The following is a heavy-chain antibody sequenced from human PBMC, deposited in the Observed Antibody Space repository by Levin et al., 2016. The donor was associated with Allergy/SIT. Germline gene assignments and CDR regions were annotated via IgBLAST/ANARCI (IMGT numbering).Heavy chain of an antibody. V-gene: IGHV1-2*02. Sequence: ASVKVSCKASGYTFTGYYMHWVRQAPGQGLEWMGWINPNSGGTNYAQKFQGRVTMTRDTSISTAYMELSRLRSDDTAVYYCAREGSSWSSYYYGMDVWGQGTTVTVSS. CDR1: GYTFTGYY. J-gene: IGHJ6*02. D-gene: IGHD6-13*01. CDR2: INPNSGGT. CDR3: AREGSSWSSYYYGMDV.